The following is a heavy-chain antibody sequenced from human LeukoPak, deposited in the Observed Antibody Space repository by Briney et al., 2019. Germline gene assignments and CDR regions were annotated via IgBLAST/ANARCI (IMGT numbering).Heavy chain of an antibody. D-gene: IGHD1-26*01. CDR2: IYYSGST. CDR1: GFTFSDYY. J-gene: IGHJ4*02. Sequence: GSLRLSCAASGFTFSDYYMSWIRQPPGKGLEWIGSIYYSGSTYYNPSLKSRVTISVDTSKNQFSLKLSSVTAADTAVYYCASDGAVDYWGQGTLVTVSS. CDR3: ASDGAVDY. V-gene: IGHV4-38-2*01.